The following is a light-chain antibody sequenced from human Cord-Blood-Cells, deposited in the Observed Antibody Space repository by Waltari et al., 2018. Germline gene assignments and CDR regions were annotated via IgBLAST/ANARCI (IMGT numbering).Light chain of an antibody. CDR3: QTWGTGIQV. J-gene: IGLJ3*02. Sequence: QLVLTQSPSASASLGASVKLTCTLSSGHSSYAIAWHQQQAEKGPRYLMKLNSDGSHSKGEGIPDRFSGSSAGAGRYLTISILQSEDEADYYCQTWGTGIQVFGGGTKLTVL. V-gene: IGLV4-69*01. CDR2: LNSDGSH. CDR1: SGHSSYA.